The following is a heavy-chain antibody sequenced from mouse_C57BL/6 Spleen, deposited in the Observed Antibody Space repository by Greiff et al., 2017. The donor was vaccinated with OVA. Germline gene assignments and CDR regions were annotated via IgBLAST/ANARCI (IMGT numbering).Heavy chain of an antibody. D-gene: IGHD1-1*01. CDR3: ARDDDYGSSPWFAY. CDR2: INPGSGGT. V-gene: IGHV1-54*01. J-gene: IGHJ3*01. Sequence: VQLQQSGAELVRPGTSVKVSCKASGYDFTNYLIEWVQQRPGQGLEWIGVINPGSGGTNYNEKFKGKATLTADKSFSTAYMQLSSLTSEDSEVDFWARDDDYGSSPWFAYWGQGTLVTVSA. CDR1: GYDFTNYL.